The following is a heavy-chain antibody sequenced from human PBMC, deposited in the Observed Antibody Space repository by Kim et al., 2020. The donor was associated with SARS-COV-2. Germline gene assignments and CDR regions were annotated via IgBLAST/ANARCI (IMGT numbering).Heavy chain of an antibody. D-gene: IGHD3-3*01. V-gene: IGHV4-31*02. Sequence: SLKSRVTISVDTSKNPFSQKLSSVTAADTAVYYCARGRITIFGVVTEFDYWGQGTLVTVSS. J-gene: IGHJ4*02. CDR3: ARGRITIFGVVTEFDY.